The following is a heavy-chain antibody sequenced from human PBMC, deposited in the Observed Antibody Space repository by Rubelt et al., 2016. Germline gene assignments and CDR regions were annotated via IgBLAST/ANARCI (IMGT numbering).Heavy chain of an antibody. CDR2: IYYSGST. D-gene: IGHD3-3*01. J-gene: IGHJ5*02. Sequence: EWIGNIYYSGSTNYNPSLKSRVTISVDTSKNQFSLKLSSVTAADTAVYYCARDGGGDDFWSGYPIRFDPWGQGTLVTVSS. CDR3: ARDGGGDDFWSGYPIRFDP. V-gene: IGHV4-59*01.